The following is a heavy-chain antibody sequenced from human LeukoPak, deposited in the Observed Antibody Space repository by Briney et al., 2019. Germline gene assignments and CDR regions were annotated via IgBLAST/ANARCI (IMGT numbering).Heavy chain of an antibody. Sequence: ARTLRLHRTSPRHTHNSYAMHRDHKATRKGPQTVPVLWYDGSKAYSADSVKGRITISRDDSKNTLYLQMNSLRAEDTAVYYCARGVDYYDSGGTIYYWGQGTLVTVSS. CDR2: LWYDGSKA. CDR3: ARGVDYYDSGGTIYY. V-gene: IGHV3-33*01. D-gene: IGHD3-22*01. J-gene: IGHJ4*02. CDR1: RHTHNSYA.